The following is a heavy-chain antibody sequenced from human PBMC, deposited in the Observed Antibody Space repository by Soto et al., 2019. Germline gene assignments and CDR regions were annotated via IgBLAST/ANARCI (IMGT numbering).Heavy chain of an antibody. CDR2: IKQDGSEV. V-gene: IGHV3-7*01. Sequence: EVQLVESGGGLVQPGGSLRLSCAASGFTFSNFWMSWVRQAPGKGPEWVASIKQDGSEVHFADSVRGRFFISRSNAYQSLVVEMSSLRDDDTAMYYCARDRRVGTRYYFDYGGQGTLVAVS. J-gene: IGHJ4*02. D-gene: IGHD3-16*01. CDR3: ARDRRVGTRYYFDY. CDR1: GFTFSNFW.